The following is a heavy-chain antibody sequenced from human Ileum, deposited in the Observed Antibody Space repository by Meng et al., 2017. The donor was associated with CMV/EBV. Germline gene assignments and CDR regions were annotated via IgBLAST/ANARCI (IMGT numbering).Heavy chain of an antibody. V-gene: IGHV3-30*04. D-gene: IGHD3-22*01. CDR1: FTFSTHA. Sequence: FTFSTHAMRWVRQAPGKGLEWVAVISSTGSNDYYADSVMGRFTISRDKSKSTLYLQMNSLRPEDTAVYYCARDRSPLYDTSGRGVDSWGQGTLVTVSS. CDR2: ISSTGSND. J-gene: IGHJ4*02. CDR3: ARDRSPLYDTSGRGVDS.